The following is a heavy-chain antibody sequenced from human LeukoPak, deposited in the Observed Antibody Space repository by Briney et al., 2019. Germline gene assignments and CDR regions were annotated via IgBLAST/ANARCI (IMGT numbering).Heavy chain of an antibody. CDR3: AKEDVGRCLDY. CDR2: ISWNSGSI. Sequence: GGSLRLSCAASGFTFDDYAMHWVRQAPGKGLEWVSGISWNSGSIGYADSVKGRFTISRDNAKNSLYLQMNSLRAEDTALYYCAKEDVGRCLDYWGQGTLVTVSS. CDR1: GFTFDDYA. J-gene: IGHJ4*02. D-gene: IGHD1-26*01. V-gene: IGHV3-9*01.